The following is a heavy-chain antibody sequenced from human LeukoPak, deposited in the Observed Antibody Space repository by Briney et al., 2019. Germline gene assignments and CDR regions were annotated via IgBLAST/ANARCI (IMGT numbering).Heavy chain of an antibody. CDR3: ARVGRPRGYIVVVPAAAYFDY. CDR1: GGSFSGYY. J-gene: IGHJ4*02. CDR2: INHSGST. V-gene: IGHV4-34*01. Sequence: SETLSLTCAVYGGSFSGYYWSWIRQPPGKGLEWIGEINHSGSTNYNPSLKSRVTISVDTSKNQFSLKLSSVTVADTAVYYCARVGRPRGYIVVVPAAAYFDYWGQGTLVTVSS. D-gene: IGHD2-2*01.